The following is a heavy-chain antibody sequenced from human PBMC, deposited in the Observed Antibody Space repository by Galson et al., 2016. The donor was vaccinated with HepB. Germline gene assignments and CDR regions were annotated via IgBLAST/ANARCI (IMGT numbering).Heavy chain of an antibody. CDR2: IIPGIDLA. V-gene: IGHV1-69*10. Sequence: SVKVSCKAFGGTFDSSAISWVRQAPGEGLEWMGGIIPGIDLANYAQKFQGRVTITADRSTSTVYLKLSSLRSEDTALYYCARSDWQQLMTTRFDYWGQGTLVTVSS. CDR1: GGTFDSSA. CDR3: ARSDWQQLMTTRFDY. J-gene: IGHJ4*02. D-gene: IGHD6-13*01.